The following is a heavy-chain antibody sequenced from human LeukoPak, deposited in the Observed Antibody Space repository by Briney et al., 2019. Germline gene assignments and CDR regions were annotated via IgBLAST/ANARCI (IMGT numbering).Heavy chain of an antibody. Sequence: PGGSLRLSCAASGFIFSNSWMHWVRQVPEKGLVWVSRIDSDGRLTTYADSVKGRFTISRDNTKNTLLLQMSNLRAEDTSVYYCAFGSGTYYNALDIWGQGTMVTVSS. CDR1: GFIFSNSW. V-gene: IGHV3-74*03. CDR3: AFGSGTYYNALDI. D-gene: IGHD1-26*01. J-gene: IGHJ3*02. CDR2: IDSDGRLT.